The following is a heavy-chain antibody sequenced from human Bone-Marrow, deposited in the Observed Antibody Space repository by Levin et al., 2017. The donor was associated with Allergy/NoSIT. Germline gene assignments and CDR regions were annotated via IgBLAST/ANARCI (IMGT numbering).Heavy chain of an antibody. D-gene: IGHD2-2*01. V-gene: IGHV3-30*04. J-gene: IGHJ2*01. Sequence: GESLKISCAASGFTFSSYAMHWVRQAPGKGLEWVAVISYDGSNKYYADSVKGRFTISRDNSKNTLYLQMNSLRAEDTAVYYCAGGGEIVVVPAAANWYFDLWGRGTLVTVSS. CDR1: GFTFSSYA. CDR3: AGGGEIVVVPAAANWYFDL. CDR2: ISYDGSNK.